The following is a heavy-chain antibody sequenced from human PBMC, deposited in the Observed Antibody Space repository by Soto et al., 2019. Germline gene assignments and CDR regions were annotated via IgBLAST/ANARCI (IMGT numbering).Heavy chain of an antibody. CDR3: ARGIGDYYGSGSSAPFDY. Sequence: QLQLQESGSGLVKPSQTLSLTCAVSGGSISSGGYSWSWIRQPPGKGLEWIGYIYHSGSTYYNPXXKSRVTISVDXXKXQXXLKLSSVTAADTAVYYCARGIGDYYGSGSSAPFDYWGQGTLVTVSS. CDR2: IYHSGST. V-gene: IGHV4-30-2*01. D-gene: IGHD3-10*01. CDR1: GGSISSGGYS. J-gene: IGHJ4*02.